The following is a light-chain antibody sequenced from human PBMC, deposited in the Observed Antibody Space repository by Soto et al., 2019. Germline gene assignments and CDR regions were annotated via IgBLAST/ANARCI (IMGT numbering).Light chain of an antibody. Sequence: EIVLTQFPGTLSLSPGERATLSCRASRTVDSTYLAWYQQKPGQAPRLLIYAVSTRATGIPDRFSGSGSGTGFTLTISRLEPEDFAVYHCQQYVGSSRTFGQGTKVDIK. CDR1: RTVDSTY. CDR2: AVS. V-gene: IGKV3-20*01. CDR3: QQYVGSSRT. J-gene: IGKJ1*01.